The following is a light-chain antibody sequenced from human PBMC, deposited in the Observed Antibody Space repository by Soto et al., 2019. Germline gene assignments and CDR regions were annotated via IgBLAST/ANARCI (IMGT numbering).Light chain of an antibody. CDR1: QSARNIY. CDR3: QQYDNSLVA. J-gene: IGKJ4*01. CDR2: GAS. V-gene: IGKV3-20*01. Sequence: ELVLTQSPGTLSLSPGERATLSCRASQSARNIYLAWYQQKPGQAPRLLIYGASNRATGIPDRFTGSGSGTDFTLTISRLEPEDFAVYYCQQYDNSLVAFGGGTKVEIK.